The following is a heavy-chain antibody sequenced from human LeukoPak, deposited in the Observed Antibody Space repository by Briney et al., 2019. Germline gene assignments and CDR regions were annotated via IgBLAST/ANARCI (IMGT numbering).Heavy chain of an antibody. Sequence: GASLRLSCAASGFTFSSYAMSWVRQAPGEGLEWVSAISGSGGSTYYADSVEGWFTISRDNSKNTMYLQMNSLRAEDKAVYYCAKDLVTYYYYYGMDVWGQGTTVTVSS. V-gene: IGHV3-23*01. CDR1: GFTFSSYA. CDR2: ISGSGGST. CDR3: AKDLVTYYYYYGMDV. J-gene: IGHJ6*02. D-gene: IGHD2-21*01.